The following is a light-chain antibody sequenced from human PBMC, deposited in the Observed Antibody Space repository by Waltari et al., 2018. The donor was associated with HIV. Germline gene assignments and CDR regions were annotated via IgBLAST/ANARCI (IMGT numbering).Light chain of an antibody. J-gene: IGLJ1*01. Sequence: QSALTQPRSVSGSPGQSVTISCTGTSSDVGGYNYVSWYQQHPGKAPRLMIWDVSKRPSGVPCRFSGSKSGNTASLTIAGLQAEDEADYYCCSYAGSYGYVFGTGTKVTVL. CDR2: DVS. CDR1: SSDVGGYNY. CDR3: CSYAGSYGYV. V-gene: IGLV2-11*01.